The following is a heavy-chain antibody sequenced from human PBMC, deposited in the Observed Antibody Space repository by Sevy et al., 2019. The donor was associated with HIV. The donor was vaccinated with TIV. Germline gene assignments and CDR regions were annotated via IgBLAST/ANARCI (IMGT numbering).Heavy chain of an antibody. CDR2: ISSSSSYI. Sequence: GGSLRLSCAASGFTFSSYSMNWVRQAPGKGLEWVSSISSSSSYIYYADSVKGRCTISRDNAKNSLYLQMNSLRAEDTAVYYCASSTIVATFDYWGQGTLVTVSS. CDR3: ASSTIVATFDY. CDR1: GFTFSSYS. J-gene: IGHJ4*02. D-gene: IGHD5-12*01. V-gene: IGHV3-21*01.